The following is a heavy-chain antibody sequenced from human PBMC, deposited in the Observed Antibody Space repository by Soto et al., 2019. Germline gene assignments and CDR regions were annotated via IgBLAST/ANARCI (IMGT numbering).Heavy chain of an antibody. J-gene: IGHJ6*02. CDR3: ARDTATIWFGKIYGMDV. V-gene: IGHV1-46*01. CDR1: GYTFTSYY. Sequence: QVQLVQSGAEVKKPGASVKVSCKASGYTFTSYYMHWVRQAPGQGLEWMGIINTSGGSTSYAQKFQGRVTMTRDTSTSTVYMELSSLRSEDTAVYYCARDTATIWFGKIYGMDVWGQGTTVTVSS. CDR2: INTSGGST. D-gene: IGHD3-10*01.